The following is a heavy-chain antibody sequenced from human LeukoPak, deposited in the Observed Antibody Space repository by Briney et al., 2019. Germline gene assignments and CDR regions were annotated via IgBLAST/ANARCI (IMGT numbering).Heavy chain of an antibody. CDR3: ARGPQTTVTTPYYYYGMDV. D-gene: IGHD4-11*01. V-gene: IGHV1-18*01. CDR1: GYTFTSYG. Sequence: ASVKVSCKASGYTFTSYGIRLVRQAPGQGLEWMGWISAYNGNTNYAQKLQGRVTMTTDTSTSTAYMELRSLRSDDTAVYYCARGPQTTVTTPYYYYGMDVWGQGTTVTVSS. J-gene: IGHJ6*02. CDR2: ISAYNGNT.